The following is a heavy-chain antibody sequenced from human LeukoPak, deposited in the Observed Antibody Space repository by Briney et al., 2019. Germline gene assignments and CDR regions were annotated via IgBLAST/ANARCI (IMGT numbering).Heavy chain of an antibody. D-gene: IGHD1-26*01. CDR2: INSDGSST. J-gene: IGHJ5*02. V-gene: IGHV3-74*01. Sequence: GGSLRLSCAASGFTFSSYWMHWVRQAPGKGLVWVSHINSDGSSTSYADSVKGRFTISRDNAKNTLYLQMNSLRDEDTAVYYCARDRGNSGSYGYDPWGQGTLVTVSS. CDR1: GFTFSSYW. CDR3: ARDRGNSGSYGYDP.